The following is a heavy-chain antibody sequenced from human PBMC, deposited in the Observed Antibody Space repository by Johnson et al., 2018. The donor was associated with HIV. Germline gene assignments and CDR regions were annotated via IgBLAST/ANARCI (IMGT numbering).Heavy chain of an antibody. CDR3: ARWIRYCGGDCYDVFDI. D-gene: IGHD2-21*02. CDR1: GFTFSSYA. CDR2: ISYDGSNK. Sequence: QVQLVESGGGVVQPGRSLRLSCAASGFTFSSYAMHWVRQAPGKGLEWVAVISYDGSNKYYAAPVKGRFTISRDNAKNSLYLQMNSLRAEDTALYYCARWIRYCGGDCYDVFDIWGQGTMVTVS. V-gene: IGHV3-30*04. J-gene: IGHJ3*02.